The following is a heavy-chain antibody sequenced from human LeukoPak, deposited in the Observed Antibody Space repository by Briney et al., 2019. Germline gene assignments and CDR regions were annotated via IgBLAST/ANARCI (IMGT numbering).Heavy chain of an antibody. D-gene: IGHD1-1*01. Sequence: SVKVSCKASGGTFITYSITWVRQAPGQGLEWMGGIIPLFGTSNYAQKFQGRVTITADESMTTAYMELSSLRSDDTAVYYCARELEPPGGDYWGQGTLVTVSS. J-gene: IGHJ4*02. V-gene: IGHV1-69*13. CDR2: IIPLFGTS. CDR1: GGTFITYS. CDR3: ARELEPPGGDY.